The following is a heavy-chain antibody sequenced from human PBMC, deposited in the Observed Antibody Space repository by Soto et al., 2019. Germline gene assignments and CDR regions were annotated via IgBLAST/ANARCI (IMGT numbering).Heavy chain of an antibody. CDR1: RGTFSSYA. D-gene: IGHD2-15*01. CDR2: IIPIFGTA. Sequence: GASVKVSCKASRGTFSSYAMSWVRQAPEQGLEWMGGIIPIFGTANYAQKFQGRVTITADKSTSTAYMELSSLRSEDTAVYYCAGTLYCSGGSCYSNNWFDPWGQGTPVTVSS. V-gene: IGHV1-69*06. CDR3: AGTLYCSGGSCYSNNWFDP. J-gene: IGHJ5*02.